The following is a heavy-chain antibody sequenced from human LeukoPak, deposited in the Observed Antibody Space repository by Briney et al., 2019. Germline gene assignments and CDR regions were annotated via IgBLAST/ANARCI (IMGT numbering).Heavy chain of an antibody. J-gene: IGHJ6*02. Sequence: ASVKVSCKASGYTFTSYYMHWVRQAPGQGLEWIGIINPSGGSTSYAQKFQGRVTMTRDTSTSTVYMELSSLRSEDTAVYYCARDLGVLRFLEWLPKGNDYYYYYGMDVWGQGTTVTVSS. D-gene: IGHD3-3*01. CDR1: GYTFTSYY. CDR3: ARDLGVLRFLEWLPKGNDYYYYYGMDV. V-gene: IGHV1-46*01. CDR2: INPSGGST.